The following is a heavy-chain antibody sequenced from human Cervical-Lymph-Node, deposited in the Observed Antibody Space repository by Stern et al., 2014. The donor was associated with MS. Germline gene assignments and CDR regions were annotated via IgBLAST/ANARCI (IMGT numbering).Heavy chain of an antibody. J-gene: IGHJ4*02. Sequence: EVQLLESGGGLVQPGRSLRLSCTPSGFTFGDYAMSWFRQAPRKGLECVGFIRSKAFGGTTEYAASLKGRFTISRDDSKSIAYLQMSSLKTEDSAIYYCARARIRGLSRVGYWGQGTLVTVSS. CDR2: IRSKAFGGTT. V-gene: IGHV3-49*03. D-gene: IGHD3-10*01. CDR3: ARARIRGLSRVGY. CDR1: GFTFGDYA.